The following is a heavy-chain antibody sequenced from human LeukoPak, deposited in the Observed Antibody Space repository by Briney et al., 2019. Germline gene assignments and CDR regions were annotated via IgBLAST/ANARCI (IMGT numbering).Heavy chain of an antibody. CDR3: AKYKYTSTPYFDC. J-gene: IGHJ4*02. Sequence: GGSLRLSCAASGFTFSNYAMAWVRQSPGKGLEWVSTIGGSAYIPHYADSVKGRFTISRDSFKNTLYLQMNSLRAEDTAVYYCAKYKYTSTPYFDCWGQGTLVTVSS. CDR2: IGGSAYIP. CDR1: GFTFSNYA. V-gene: IGHV3-23*01. D-gene: IGHD6-13*01.